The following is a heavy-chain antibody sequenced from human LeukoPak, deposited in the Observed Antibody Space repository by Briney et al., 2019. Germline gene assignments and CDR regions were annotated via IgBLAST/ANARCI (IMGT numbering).Heavy chain of an antibody. CDR2: FRSKAYGGTT. D-gene: IGHD3-22*01. V-gene: IGHV3-49*04. CDR1: GFPFGDYA. CDR3: TRDRRNYYDSSGYSY. J-gene: IGHJ4*02. Sequence: GGPLRLSCTASGFPFGDYAMSWVRQAPGKALEWVGFFRSKAYGGTTEYAASVKGRFTISRDDSKSIAYLQMNSLKTEDTAVYYCTRDRRNYYDSSGYSYWGQGTLVTVSS.